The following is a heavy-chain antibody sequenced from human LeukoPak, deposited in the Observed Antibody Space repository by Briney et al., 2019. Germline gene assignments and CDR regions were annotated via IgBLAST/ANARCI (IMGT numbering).Heavy chain of an antibody. CDR1: GDSISTGGCY. J-gene: IGHJ4*02. Sequence: SETLSLTCSVSGDSISTGGCYWTWIRQPPGKGLEWIGYIYYSGSTYLSPSLKGRLTISVDTSRGQLSLKLSSVSAADTAVYFWARIKKAEGFLIDSWGQGSLAIVSS. CDR2: IYYSGST. CDR3: ARIKKAEGFLIDS. V-gene: IGHV4-31*03.